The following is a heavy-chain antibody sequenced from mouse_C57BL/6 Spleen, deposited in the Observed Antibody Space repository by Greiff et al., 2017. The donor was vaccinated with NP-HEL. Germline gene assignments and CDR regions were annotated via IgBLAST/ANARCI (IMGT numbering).Heavy chain of an antibody. D-gene: IGHD2-1*01. CDR1: GYTFTDYN. V-gene: IGHV1-22*01. CDR3: ARHGNYGYYYAMDY. J-gene: IGHJ4*01. Sequence: DVQLVESGPELVKPGASVKMSCKASGYTFTDYNMHWVKQSHGKSLEWIGYINPNNGGTSYNQKFKGKATLTVNKSSSTAYMELRSLTSEDSAVYYCARHGNYGYYYAMDYWGQGTSVTVSS. CDR2: INPNNGGT.